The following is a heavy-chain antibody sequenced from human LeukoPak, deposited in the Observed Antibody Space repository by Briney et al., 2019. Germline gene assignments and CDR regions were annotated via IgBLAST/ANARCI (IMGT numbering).Heavy chain of an antibody. V-gene: IGHV1-18*01. CDR1: GYTFTSYG. D-gene: IGHD3-3*01. Sequence: SVKVSCKASGYTFTSYGISWVRQAPGQGLEWMGWISAYNGNTNYAQKLQGRVTMTTDTSTSTAYMELRSLRSDDTAVYYCAKELIFGVVIAFDYWGQGTLVTVSS. CDR2: ISAYNGNT. J-gene: IGHJ4*02. CDR3: AKELIFGVVIAFDY.